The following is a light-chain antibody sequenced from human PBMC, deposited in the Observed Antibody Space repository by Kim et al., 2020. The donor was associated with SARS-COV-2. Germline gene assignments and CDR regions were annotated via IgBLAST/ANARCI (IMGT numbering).Light chain of an antibody. Sequence: SVGYRVTITCQASQDISNYLNWYQQKPGKAPKLLIYDASNLETGVPARFSGSGSGTDFTFTISSLQPEDIATYYCQQYDNLPSFTFGPGTKVDIK. CDR1: QDISNY. CDR2: DAS. CDR3: QQYDNLPSFT. V-gene: IGKV1-33*01. J-gene: IGKJ3*01.